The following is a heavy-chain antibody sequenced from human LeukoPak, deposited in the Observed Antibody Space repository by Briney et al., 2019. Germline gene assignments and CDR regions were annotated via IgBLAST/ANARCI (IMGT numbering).Heavy chain of an antibody. V-gene: IGHV3-9*01. CDR2: ISWNSGSI. D-gene: IGHD6-13*01. CDR3: ANSIAAAGGYYYGMDV. CDR1: GFTFDDYA. J-gene: IGHJ6*02. Sequence: GRSLRLSCAASGFTFDDYAMHWVRQAPGKGLEWVSRISWNSGSIGYADSVKGRSTISRDNAKNSLYLQMNSLRAEDTALYYCANSIAAAGGYYYGMDVWGQGTTVTVSS.